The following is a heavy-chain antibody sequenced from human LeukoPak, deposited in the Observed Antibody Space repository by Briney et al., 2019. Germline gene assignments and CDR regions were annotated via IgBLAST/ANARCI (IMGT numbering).Heavy chain of an antibody. D-gene: IGHD6-19*01. J-gene: IGHJ3*02. CDR1: GFTFSSYG. V-gene: IGHV3-33*01. Sequence: GRSLRLSCAASGFTFSSYGMHWVRQAPGKGLEWVAVIWYDGSNKYYADSVKGRFTISRDNSKNTLYLQMNSLRAEDTAVYYCARDPYSSGWYKDAFDIWGQGTMVTVSS. CDR3: ARDPYSSGWYKDAFDI. CDR2: IWYDGSNK.